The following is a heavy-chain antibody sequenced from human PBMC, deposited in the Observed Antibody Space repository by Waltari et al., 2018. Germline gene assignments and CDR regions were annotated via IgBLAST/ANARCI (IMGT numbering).Heavy chain of an antibody. CDR3: VAGGYLMSPLDY. CDR2: INHSGST. D-gene: IGHD5-12*01. CDR1: GGSFSGYS. Sequence: QVQLQQWGAGLLKPSETLSLTCAVHGGSFSGYSWSWIRQPPGKGLEWIGEINHSGSTNNTPALTSRLTISVDTSKTQFSRKLSSVTAADTAVYYCVAGGYLMSPLDYWGQGTLVTVSS. V-gene: IGHV4-34*01. J-gene: IGHJ4*02.